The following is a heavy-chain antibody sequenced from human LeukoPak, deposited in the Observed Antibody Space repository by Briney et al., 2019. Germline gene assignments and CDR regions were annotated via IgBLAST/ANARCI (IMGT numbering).Heavy chain of an antibody. CDR3: ARDCSSTSCQRPKNDAFDI. CDR1: GGSISSSCYY. D-gene: IGHD2-2*01. V-gene: IGHV4-39*07. CDR2: IYYSGST. J-gene: IGHJ3*02. Sequence: SETLSLTCTVSGGSISSSCYYWGWIRQPPGKGLEWIGSIYYSGSTYYNPSLKSRVTISVDTSKNQFSLKLSSATAADTAVYYCARDCSSTSCQRPKNDAFDIWGQGTMVTVSS.